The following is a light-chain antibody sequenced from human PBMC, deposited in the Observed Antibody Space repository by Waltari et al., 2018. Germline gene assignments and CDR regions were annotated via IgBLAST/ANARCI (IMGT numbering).Light chain of an antibody. CDR2: GAS. Sequence: EIVLTQSPGTLSFSPGERATLSCRASQRVSSSYLAWYQQKPGQAPRLLIYGASSRATDIPDRFSGSGSGTDFTLTISRLEPEDFAVYYCQQYGTSPFTFGPGTKVDIK. CDR3: QQYGTSPFT. V-gene: IGKV3-20*01. CDR1: QRVSSSY. J-gene: IGKJ3*01.